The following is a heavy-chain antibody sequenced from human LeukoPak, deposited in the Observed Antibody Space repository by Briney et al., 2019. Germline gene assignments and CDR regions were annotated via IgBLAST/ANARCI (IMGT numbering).Heavy chain of an antibody. Sequence: QPGRSLRLSCAASGFTFSDYYMSWVRQAPGKGLEWVGFIRSKAYGGTTEYAASVKGRFTISRDDSKSIAYLQMNSLKTEDTAVYYCSRADHYGSGSPISLDVWGKGTTVTVSS. CDR2: IRSKAYGGTT. CDR1: GFTFSDYY. CDR3: SRADHYGSGSPISLDV. V-gene: IGHV3-49*04. D-gene: IGHD3-10*01. J-gene: IGHJ6*04.